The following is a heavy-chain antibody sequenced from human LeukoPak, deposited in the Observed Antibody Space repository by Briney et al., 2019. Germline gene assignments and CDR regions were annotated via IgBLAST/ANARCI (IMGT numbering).Heavy chain of an antibody. CDR3: AKRGVVIRVILVGFHKEAYYFES. Sequence: GGSLRLSCAVSGITLSNYGMSWIRPAPGKGLEWVAGISGSGGSTYYADSVKGRFTISRHNPKNTLYLQMNSLRAEDTAVYFCAKRGVVIRVILVGFHKEAYYFESWGQGALVTVSS. CDR2: ISGSGGST. CDR1: GITLSNYG. J-gene: IGHJ4*02. V-gene: IGHV3-23*01. D-gene: IGHD3/OR15-3a*01.